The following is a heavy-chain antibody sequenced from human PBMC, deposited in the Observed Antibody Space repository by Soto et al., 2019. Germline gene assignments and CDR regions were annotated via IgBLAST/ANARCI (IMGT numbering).Heavy chain of an antibody. CDR3: AADRYCSGGSCYPALFDP. D-gene: IGHD2-15*01. CDR1: GYTFTGYY. V-gene: IGHV1-2*02. J-gene: IGHJ5*02. CDR2: INVNSGST. Sequence: ASVKVSCKASGYTFTGYYMHWVRQAPGQGLEWIGWINVNSGSTNYAQKFQEGVTMTRDMSISTAYMELSSLRSEDTAVYYCAADRYCSGGSCYPALFDPWGQGTLVTVSS.